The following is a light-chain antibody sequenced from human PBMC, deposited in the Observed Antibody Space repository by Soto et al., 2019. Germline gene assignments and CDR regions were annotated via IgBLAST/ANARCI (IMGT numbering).Light chain of an antibody. V-gene: IGLV2-23*01. CDR1: SSDVGNYNL. Sequence: QSALTQPASVSGSPGQSITISCTGTSSDVGNYNLVSWYQQHPGKAPKLIIYEGSARPSGVSNRFSGSKSGNTASLTISGPQAEDEADYYCCSYANSGTLIFGGGTQLTVL. CDR3: CSYANSGTLI. J-gene: IGLJ2*01. CDR2: EGS.